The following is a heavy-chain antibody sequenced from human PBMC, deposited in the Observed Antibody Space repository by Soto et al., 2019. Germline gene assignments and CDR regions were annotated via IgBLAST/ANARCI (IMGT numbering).Heavy chain of an antibody. D-gene: IGHD3-22*01. V-gene: IGHV3-74*01. Sequence: GGSLRLSCVASGFTFSSDWMHWVRQAPGKGLVWVSRINTDGSGTTYADSVKGRFTISRDNAKNMVYLQMNSLRAEDTAVYYCAREIYDDYDSSGFDHWGQGTLVTVSS. CDR1: GFTFSSDW. J-gene: IGHJ4*02. CDR3: AREIYDDYDSSGFDH. CDR2: INTDGSGT.